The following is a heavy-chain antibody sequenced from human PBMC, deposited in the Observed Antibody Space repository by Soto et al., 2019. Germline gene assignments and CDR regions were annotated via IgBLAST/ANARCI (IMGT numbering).Heavy chain of an antibody. CDR3: ATEKKRSSRSAGVDAFDI. D-gene: IGHD3-10*01. CDR2: INPNSGDT. Sequence: AASVXVSCRCGVYSFTEDYIHGWRRAPGQGLEWMGWINPNSGDTRYAQKFQGGVTMTRDTSITTAYMELTRLRSDDTAVYYCATEKKRSSRSAGVDAFDIWGQGTTVTVSS. J-gene: IGHJ3*02. V-gene: IGHV1-2*02. CDR1: VYSFTEDY.